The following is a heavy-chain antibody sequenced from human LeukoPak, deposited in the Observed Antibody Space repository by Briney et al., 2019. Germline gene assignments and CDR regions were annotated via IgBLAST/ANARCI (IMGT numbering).Heavy chain of an antibody. V-gene: IGHV1-69*13. CDR1: GGTFSSYA. CDR2: IIPIFGTA. CDR3: ARDHQHSGSYYVRHFQH. D-gene: IGHD1-26*01. J-gene: IGHJ1*01. Sequence: SVKVSCKASGGTFSSYAISWVRQAPGQGLEWMGGIIPIFGTANYAQKFQGRVTITADESTSTAYMELSSLRSEDTAVYYCARDHQHSGSYYVRHFQHWGQGTLATVSS.